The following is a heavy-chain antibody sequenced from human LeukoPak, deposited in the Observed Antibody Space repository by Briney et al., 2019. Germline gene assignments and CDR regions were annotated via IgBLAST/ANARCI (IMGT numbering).Heavy chain of an antibody. CDR2: ISSSGSYI. V-gene: IGHV3-21*01. J-gene: IGHJ3*02. CDR1: GFTFSRYS. D-gene: IGHD2-21*02. Sequence: PGGSLRLSCGASGFTFSRYSMKWVRQAPGKGLEWVSSISSSGSYIYYADSVKGRFTISRDNAKNSLYLQMNGLRAEDTAVYYCARRNQYCGGDCFWAFDMGGQGTMVTVSS. CDR3: ARRNQYCGGDCFWAFDM.